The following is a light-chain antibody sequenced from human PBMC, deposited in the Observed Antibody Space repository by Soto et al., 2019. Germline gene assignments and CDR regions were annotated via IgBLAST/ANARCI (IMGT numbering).Light chain of an antibody. CDR3: QSYDYSLSGLYV. CDR2: ANS. J-gene: IGLJ1*01. V-gene: IGLV1-40*01. Sequence: SVLTQPPSVSGAPGQRVTISCTGSSSSIGAGYDVHWYQQLPGTAPKLLIYANSNRPSGVPDRFSASKSGTSASLAITGLQAEDEADYYCQSYDYSLSGLYVFGTGTKVTVL. CDR1: SSSIGAGYD.